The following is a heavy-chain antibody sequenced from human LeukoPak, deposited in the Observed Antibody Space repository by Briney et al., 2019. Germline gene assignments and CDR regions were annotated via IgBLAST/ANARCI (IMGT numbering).Heavy chain of an antibody. CDR1: GFTFSNYA. CDR2: VGGSGAST. V-gene: IGHV3-23*01. D-gene: IGHD3-10*01. CDR3: AKDRYVSLIRGVIDY. Sequence: GGSLRLSCAASGFTFSNYAMSWVRQAPGKGLEWVSGVGGSGASTYYTDSVKGRFTISRDNSKNTLYLQMNSLRAEDTAIYYCAKDRYVSLIRGVIDYWGQGTLVAVSS. J-gene: IGHJ4*02.